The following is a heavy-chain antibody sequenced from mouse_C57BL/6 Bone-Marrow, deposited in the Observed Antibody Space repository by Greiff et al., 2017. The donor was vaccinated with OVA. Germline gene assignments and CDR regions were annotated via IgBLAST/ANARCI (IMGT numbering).Heavy chain of an antibody. CDR1: GYTFPDYN. D-gene: IGHD1-1*01. CDR2: INPNNGGT. J-gene: IGHJ1*03. Sequence: VQLQQSGPELVKPGASVKIPCKASGYTFPDYNMDWVKQSHGKSLAWIGDINPNNGGTIYNQKFKGKATLTVDKSSSPAYMERRSLTSEDTAVYYGAKGYGSSYVGYFDVWGTGTTVTVSS. V-gene: IGHV1-18*01. CDR3: AKGYGSSYVGYFDV.